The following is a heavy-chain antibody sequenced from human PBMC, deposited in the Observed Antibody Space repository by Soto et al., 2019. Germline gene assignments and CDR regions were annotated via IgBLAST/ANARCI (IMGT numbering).Heavy chain of an antibody. J-gene: IGHJ4*02. CDR1: GFSLSTSGVG. CDR2: IYWNEDK. V-gene: IGHV2-5*01. Sequence: QITLKESGPPLVKPTQTLTLTCTFSGFSLSTSGVGVGWIRQPPGKALEWLALIYWNEDKRYSPSRKSRLTSNKYTSKNQLVLTMNNMDPVDTATYYCAHGKQGEWIQLLSPVYFDYCGQGTLVTVSS. CDR3: AHGKQGEWIQLLSPVYFDY. D-gene: IGHD5-18*01.